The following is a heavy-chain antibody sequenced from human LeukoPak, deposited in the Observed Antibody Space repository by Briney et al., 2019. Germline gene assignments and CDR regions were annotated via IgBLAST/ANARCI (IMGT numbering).Heavy chain of an antibody. CDR2: IWYDGSNK. CDR1: GFTFSTYG. J-gene: IGHJ4*02. V-gene: IGHV3-33*01. Sequence: PGGSLRLSCAASGFTFSTYGMHWVRQAPGKGLEWVAVIWYDGSNKYYIDSVRGRFTISRDNSRNTLYLQMNSLRAKDTAVYYCARGFDSGYDFGYWGQGTLVTVSS. D-gene: IGHD5-12*01. CDR3: ARGFDSGYDFGY.